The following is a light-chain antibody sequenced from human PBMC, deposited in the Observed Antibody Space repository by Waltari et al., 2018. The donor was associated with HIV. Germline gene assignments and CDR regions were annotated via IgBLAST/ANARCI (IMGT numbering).Light chain of an antibody. CDR2: WAS. V-gene: IGKV4-1*01. Sequence: DIVMTQYPDSLAVSLGERATINCKSSQSILSSSNNKNYFSWYQQKPGQPPKLLIYWASTRKSGVPDRFSGSGSGTDFTLTISTLQAEDVAVYYCHQYYSYPYTFGQGTKLEIK. CDR3: HQYYSYPYT. J-gene: IGKJ2*01. CDR1: QSILSSSNNKNY.